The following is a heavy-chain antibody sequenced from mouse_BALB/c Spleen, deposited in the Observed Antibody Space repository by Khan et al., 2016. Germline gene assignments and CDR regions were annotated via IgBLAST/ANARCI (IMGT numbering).Heavy chain of an antibody. CDR2: INPSTGYT. Sequence: QVQLQQSGAELAKPGASVKMSCKASGYTFTSYWMHWVKQRPGQGLEWIGYINPSTGYTEYNQKFKDKATLTADKSSSTAYMQLRSLTSEDSAVYYCARLGTVGVYYFDYWGQGTTLTVSS. J-gene: IGHJ2*01. CDR1: GYTFTSYW. D-gene: IGHD1-1*01. V-gene: IGHV1-7*01. CDR3: ARLGTVGVYYFDY.